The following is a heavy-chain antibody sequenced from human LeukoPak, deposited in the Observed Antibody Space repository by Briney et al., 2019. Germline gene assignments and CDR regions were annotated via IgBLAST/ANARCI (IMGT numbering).Heavy chain of an antibody. CDR3: ARDRDYYDSSGYLDAFDI. CDR1: GYTFTGYY. V-gene: IGHV1-2*02. D-gene: IGHD3-22*01. CDR2: INPNSGGT. J-gene: IGHJ3*02. Sequence: ASVKVSCKASGYTFTGYYMHWVRQAPGQGLEWMGWINPNSGGTNYAQKFQGRVTMTRDTSISTAYMELSRLRSDDTAVYYCARDRDYYDSSGYLDAFDIWGQGTMVTVSS.